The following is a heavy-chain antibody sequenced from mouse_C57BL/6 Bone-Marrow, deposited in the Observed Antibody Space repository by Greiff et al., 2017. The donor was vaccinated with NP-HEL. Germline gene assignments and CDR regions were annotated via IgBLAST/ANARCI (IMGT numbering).Heavy chain of an antibody. CDR1: GYTFTSYW. Sequence: VQLQQSGTVLARPGAPVKMSCKTSGYTFTSYWLHWVNQRPGQGLEWIGAIYPGNSDTSYNQNFKGKAKLPAVTSASTSYMALSSLTKEESAVYYCTYSNYYYAMDYGGQETSVTVAS. D-gene: IGHD2-5*01. CDR2: IYPGNSDT. J-gene: IGHJ4*01. V-gene: IGHV1-5*01. CDR3: TYSNYYYAMDY.